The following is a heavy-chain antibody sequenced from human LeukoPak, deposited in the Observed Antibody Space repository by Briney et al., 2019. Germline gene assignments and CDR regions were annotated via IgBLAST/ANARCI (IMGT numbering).Heavy chain of an antibody. CDR3: ARDYVWGSSESDY. CDR2: IKYDGSET. D-gene: IGHD7-27*01. Sequence: GGSLRLSCAASGFTFSGYWMTWFRQTPLKGLEWVGNIKYDGSETYYLDSVKGRFTISRDNAKNSLYLQMNSLRVEDTAVYYCARDYVWGSSESDYWGQGTLVTVSS. CDR1: GFTFSGYW. J-gene: IGHJ4*02. V-gene: IGHV3-7*01.